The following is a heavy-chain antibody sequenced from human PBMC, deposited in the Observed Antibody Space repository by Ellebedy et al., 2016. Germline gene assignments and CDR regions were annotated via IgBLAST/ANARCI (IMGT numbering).Heavy chain of an antibody. CDR3: ARGGGLGSSSWFDY. CDR2: IYYSGST. J-gene: IGHJ5*01. Sequence: SETLSLTCTVSGGSISSYYWSWIRQPPGKGLEWIGYIYYSGSTNYNPSLKSRVTISVDTSKNQFSLKLSSVTAADTAVYYCARGGGLGSSSWFDYWGQGTLVTVSS. D-gene: IGHD6-13*01. CDR1: GGSISSYY. V-gene: IGHV4-59*01.